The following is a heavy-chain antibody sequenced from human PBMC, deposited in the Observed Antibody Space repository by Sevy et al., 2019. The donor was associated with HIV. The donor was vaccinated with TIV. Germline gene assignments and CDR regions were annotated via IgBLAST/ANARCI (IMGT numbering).Heavy chain of an antibody. D-gene: IGHD3-3*01. V-gene: IGHV3-64D*06. CDR1: GFTFSSYA. CDR2: ISSNGGST. Sequence: GGSLRLSCSASGFTFSSYAMHWVRQAPGKGLEYVSAISSNGGSTYYADSVKGRFTISRDNSKNTLYLQMSSLRAEDTAVYYCVKQMSRITIFGMVIKHNAFDIWGQGTMVTVSS. CDR3: VKQMSRITIFGMVIKHNAFDI. J-gene: IGHJ3*02.